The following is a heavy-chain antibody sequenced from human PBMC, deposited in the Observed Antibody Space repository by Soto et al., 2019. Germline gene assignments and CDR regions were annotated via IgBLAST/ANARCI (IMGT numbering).Heavy chain of an antibody. Sequence: PGESLKISCKGSGYSFTSYWIGWVRQMPGKGLERMGIIYPGDSDTRYSPSFQGQVTISADKSISTAYLQWSSLKASDTAMYYCARLGRDLWVDYYYGMDVWGQGTTVTVSS. V-gene: IGHV5-51*01. CDR2: IYPGDSDT. D-gene: IGHD2-21*01. CDR1: GYSFTSYW. CDR3: ARLGRDLWVDYYYGMDV. J-gene: IGHJ6*02.